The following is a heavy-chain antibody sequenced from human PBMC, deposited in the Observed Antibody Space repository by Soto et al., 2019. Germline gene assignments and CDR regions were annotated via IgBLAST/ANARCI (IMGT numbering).Heavy chain of an antibody. Sequence: SDTLSITCNVSGDSMTSPPYYWGWIRQPPGKGLEWIGTVYYSGATYHNPSLRGRLTVSADTSKNYFSLRLTSVTAADTAVYYCAQHDDWFDPWGQGILVTVS. D-gene: IGHD3-16*01. J-gene: IGHJ5*02. CDR3: AQHDDWFDP. CDR1: GDSMTSPPYY. V-gene: IGHV4-39*02. CDR2: VYYSGAT.